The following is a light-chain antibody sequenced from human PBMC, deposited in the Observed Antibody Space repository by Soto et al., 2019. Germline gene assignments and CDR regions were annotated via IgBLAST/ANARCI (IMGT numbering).Light chain of an antibody. CDR1: QGISSW. Sequence: DIQMTQSHSSVSASVGESVPITCRASQGISSWLAWYQQKPGEAPKLLIYKASYLESGVPSRFSGSGSGTEFTLTISSLQPEDLATYYCQHYSAFPVTFGQGTKVDIK. CDR2: KAS. V-gene: IGKV1-5*03. J-gene: IGKJ1*01. CDR3: QHYSAFPVT.